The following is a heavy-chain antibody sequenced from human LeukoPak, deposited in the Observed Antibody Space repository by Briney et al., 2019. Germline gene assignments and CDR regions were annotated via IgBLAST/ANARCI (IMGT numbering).Heavy chain of an antibody. CDR3: ARNGYSSGWISYYYYYYGMDV. CDR1: GGTFSSYA. V-gene: IGHV1-8*02. CDR2: MNPNSGNT. J-gene: IGHJ6*02. D-gene: IGHD6-19*01. Sequence: ASVKVSCKASGGTFSSYAISWVRQAPGQGLEWMGWMNPNSGNTGYAQKFQGRVTMTRNTSISTAYMELSSLRSEDTAVYYCARNGYSSGWISYYYYYYGMDVWGQGTTVTVSS.